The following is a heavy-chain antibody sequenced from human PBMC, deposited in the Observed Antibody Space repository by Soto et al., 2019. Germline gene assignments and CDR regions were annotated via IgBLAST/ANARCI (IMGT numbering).Heavy chain of an antibody. V-gene: IGHV3-74*01. CDR2: INSDGSST. D-gene: IGHD5-12*01. J-gene: IGHJ4*02. CDR3: ARREMATIKTLDY. Sequence: GGSLILSCAASGFTFSSYWMHWVRQAPGKGLVWVSRINSDGSSTSYADSVKGRFTISRDNAKHTLYLQMNSLRAEDTAVYYCARREMATIKTLDYWGQGTLVTVSS. CDR1: GFTFSSYW.